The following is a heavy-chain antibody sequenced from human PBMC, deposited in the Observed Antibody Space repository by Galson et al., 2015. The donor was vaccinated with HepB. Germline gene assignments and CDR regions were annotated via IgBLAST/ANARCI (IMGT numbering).Heavy chain of an antibody. CDR3: ARYCSGGSCYPKGYYYFDY. Sequence: ETLSLTCTVSGGSISSSIYYWGWLRQPPGKGLEWIGSIYYSGSTYYNPSLKSRVTISVDTSKNQFSLKLSSVTAADTAVYYCARYCSGGSCYPKGYYYFDYWGQGTLVTVSS. CDR2: IYYSGST. D-gene: IGHD2-15*01. V-gene: IGHV4-39*01. J-gene: IGHJ4*02. CDR1: GGSISSSIYY.